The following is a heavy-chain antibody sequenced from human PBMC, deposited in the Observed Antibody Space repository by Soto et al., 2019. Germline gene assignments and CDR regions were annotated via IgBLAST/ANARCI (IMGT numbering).Heavy chain of an antibody. Sequence: QVQLVQSGAEVKKPGSSVKVSCKASGGTFSSYTISWVRQAPGQGLEWMGRIIPILGIANYAQKSQGRVTITADKSTSTAYMELSSLRSEDTAVYYCASRVFGNYEEDWFDPWGQGTLVTVSS. CDR1: GGTFSSYT. CDR2: IIPILGIA. V-gene: IGHV1-69*02. CDR3: ASRVFGNYEEDWFDP. J-gene: IGHJ5*02. D-gene: IGHD4-4*01.